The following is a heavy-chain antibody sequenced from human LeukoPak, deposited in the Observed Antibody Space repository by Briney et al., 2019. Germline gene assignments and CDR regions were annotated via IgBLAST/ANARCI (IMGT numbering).Heavy chain of an antibody. V-gene: IGHV4-61*02. J-gene: IGHJ5*02. D-gene: IGHD3-10*01. CDR1: GGSISSGSYY. CDR3: ARGSMVRGVRRPHNWFDP. CDR2: IYTSGST. Sequence: SQTLSLTCTVSGGSISSGSYYWSWIRQPAGKGLEWIGRIYTSGSTNYNPSLKSRVTISVDRSKNQFSLKLSSVTAADTAVYYCARGSMVRGVRRPHNWFDPWGQGTLVTVSS.